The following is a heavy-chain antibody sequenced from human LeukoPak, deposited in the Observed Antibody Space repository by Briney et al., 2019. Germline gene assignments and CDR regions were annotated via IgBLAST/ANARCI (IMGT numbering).Heavy chain of an antibody. Sequence: PSETLSLTCGVSGGSFSDYYWTWIRQPPGKGLEWIGEINQSGSTKYNPSLNSRVAISVDTSKNHFSLKVSSVTAADAAVYYCARRNSYYYDSSGYYSRFDYWGQGTLVTVSS. CDR1: GGSFSDYY. CDR2: INQSGST. CDR3: ARRNSYYYDSSGYYSRFDY. J-gene: IGHJ4*02. V-gene: IGHV4-34*01. D-gene: IGHD3-22*01.